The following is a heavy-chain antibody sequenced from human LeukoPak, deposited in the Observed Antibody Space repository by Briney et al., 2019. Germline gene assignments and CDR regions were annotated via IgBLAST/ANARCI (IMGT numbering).Heavy chain of an antibody. CDR1: GYSISSGHF. CDR2: IYGSGTT. Sequence: SETLSLTCTVSGYSISSGHFWCWIRQPPGKGLEWIGSIYGSGTTYYDPPLRSRVSISADTSKNYFSLELSSVTAADTAVYYCASVGGGSPYWGQGALVTVSS. D-gene: IGHD3-16*01. J-gene: IGHJ4*02. CDR3: ASVGGGSPY. V-gene: IGHV4-38-2*02.